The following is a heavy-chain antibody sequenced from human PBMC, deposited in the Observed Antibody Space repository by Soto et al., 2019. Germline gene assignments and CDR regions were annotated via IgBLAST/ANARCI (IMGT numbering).Heavy chain of an antibody. CDR2: IYYSGST. CDR1: GGSGRSYGYY. CDR3: AGAMAGDAFDI. J-gene: IGHJ3*02. Sequence: SETLSLTCTVSGGSGRSYGYYWSWIRQPPGKGLEWVGYIYYSGSTNYNPSLKSRVTISVDTSKNQFSLKLSSVTAADTAVYYCAGAMAGDAFDIWGQGTMVTVSS. D-gene: IGHD5-18*01. V-gene: IGHV4-61*08.